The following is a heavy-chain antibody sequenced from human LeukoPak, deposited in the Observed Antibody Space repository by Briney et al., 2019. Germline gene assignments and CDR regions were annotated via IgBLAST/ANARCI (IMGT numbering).Heavy chain of an antibody. D-gene: IGHD6-19*01. CDR1: GGFFSGYY. CDR2: IYTSGST. CDR3: ARYSVAGTKPPHYFDY. V-gene: IGHV4-59*10. Sequence: PSETLSLTCAVYGGFFSGYYWSWIRQPAGKGLEWIGRIYTSGSTNYNPSLKSRVTMSVDTSKNQFSLKLSSVTAADTAVYYCARYSVAGTKPPHYFDYWGQGTLVTVSS. J-gene: IGHJ4*02.